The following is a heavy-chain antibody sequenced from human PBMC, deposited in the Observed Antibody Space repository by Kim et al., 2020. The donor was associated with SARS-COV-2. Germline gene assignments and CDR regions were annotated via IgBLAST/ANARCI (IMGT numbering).Heavy chain of an antibody. D-gene: IGHD5-12*01. J-gene: IGHJ4*02. V-gene: IGHV6-1*01. CDR2: TYYRSKWYN. Sequence: SQTLSLTCAISGDSVSSTSAAWHWIRQSPSRGLEWLGRTYYRSKWYNDYAVSVKSRITINPDTSKNQFSLQLNSVTPEDTAVYYCARGRDIVATVIDYWGQGTLVTVSS. CDR1: GDSVSSTSAA. CDR3: ARGRDIVATVIDY.